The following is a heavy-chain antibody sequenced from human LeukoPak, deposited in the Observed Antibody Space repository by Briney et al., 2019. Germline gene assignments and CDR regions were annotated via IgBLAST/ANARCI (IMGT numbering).Heavy chain of an antibody. Sequence: GASVKVSCKASGGTFSNYAISWVRQAPGQGLEWMGRIIPMFGTTNYAQKFQGRVTITTDESTSTAYMEVRSLRIEDTAVYYCASVTVTTWAPDGHMDVWGKGTTVTVSS. D-gene: IGHD4-11*01. CDR3: ASVTVTTWAPDGHMDV. V-gene: IGHV1-69*05. CDR1: GGTFSNYA. CDR2: IIPMFGTT. J-gene: IGHJ6*03.